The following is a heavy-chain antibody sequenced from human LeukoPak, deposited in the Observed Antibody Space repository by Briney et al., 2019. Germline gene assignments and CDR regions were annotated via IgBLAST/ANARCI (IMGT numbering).Heavy chain of an antibody. D-gene: IGHD3-22*01. CDR3: ARGVEYYDSSGSYYFDY. Sequence: SVKVSCKASGGTFSSYAISWVRQAPGQGPEWVGGIIPIFGTANYAQTFQGRVTITADESTSTAYMELSSLRSEDTAVYYCARGVEYYDSSGSYYFDYWGQGTLVTVSS. J-gene: IGHJ4*02. V-gene: IGHV1-69*13. CDR2: IIPIFGTA. CDR1: GGTFSSYA.